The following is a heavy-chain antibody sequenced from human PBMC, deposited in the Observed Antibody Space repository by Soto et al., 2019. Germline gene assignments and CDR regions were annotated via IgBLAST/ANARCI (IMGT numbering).Heavy chain of an antibody. D-gene: IGHD3-10*01. J-gene: IGHJ6*02. CDR3: AREITMVRGWEWRMDV. CDR2: ISAYNGNT. V-gene: IGHV1-18*01. Sequence: QVQLVQSGAEVKKPGASVKVSCKASGYTFTSYGISWVRQAPGQGLEWMGWISAYNGNTNYAQKLQGRVTMTTDTATSTAYMELRSVRSDDTAVYYCAREITMVRGWEWRMDVWGQGTTVTVSS. CDR1: GYTFTSYG.